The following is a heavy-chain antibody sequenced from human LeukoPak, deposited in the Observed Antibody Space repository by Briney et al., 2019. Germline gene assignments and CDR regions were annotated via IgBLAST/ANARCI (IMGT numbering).Heavy chain of an antibody. CDR2: IYYSGTT. D-gene: IGHD3-16*01. Sequence: SETLSLTCTVSGGSISSSTDYWGWIRQPPGKGLEWIGSIYYSGTTYYNLSLKSRVTISVDTSKNQFSLKLSSVTAADTAVYYCARVGGGDMITFGGVVDYWGQGTLVTVSS. CDR3: ARVGGGDMITFGGVVDY. V-gene: IGHV4-39*07. J-gene: IGHJ4*02. CDR1: GGSISSSTDY.